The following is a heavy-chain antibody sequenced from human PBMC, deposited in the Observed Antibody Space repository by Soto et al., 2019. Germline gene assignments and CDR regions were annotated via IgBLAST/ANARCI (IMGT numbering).Heavy chain of an antibody. D-gene: IGHD3-10*01. CDR2: ISGSGASE. CDR3: ERELYALWGFGIDN. V-gene: IGHV3-48*03. J-gene: IGHJ4*02. Sequence: GGSLRLSCAASGFTFSSYEMNWVRQAPGKGLEWVSYISGSGASEYYADSVKGRFTISRDNAMNSLHLQMNSLRAEDTEVYYWERELYALWGFGIDNWGQGTLVTVSS. CDR1: GFTFSSYE.